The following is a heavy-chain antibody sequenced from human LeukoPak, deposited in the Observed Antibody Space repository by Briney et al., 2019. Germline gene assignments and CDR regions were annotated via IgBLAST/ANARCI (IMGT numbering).Heavy chain of an antibody. D-gene: IGHD3-22*01. CDR2: IIPIFGTA. V-gene: IGHV1-69*05. CDR3: AALKKYYYDSSGYAFDY. CDR1: GGTFSSYA. J-gene: IGHJ4*02. Sequence: SVKVSCKASGGTFSSYAISWVRQAPGQGLEWMGGIIPIFGTASYAQKFQGRVTITTDESTSTAYMELSSLRSEDTAVYYCAALKKYYYDSSGYAFDYWGQGTLVTVSS.